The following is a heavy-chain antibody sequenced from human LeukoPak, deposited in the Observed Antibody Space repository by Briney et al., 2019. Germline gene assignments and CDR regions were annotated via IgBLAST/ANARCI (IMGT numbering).Heavy chain of an antibody. J-gene: IGHJ4*02. V-gene: IGHV1-18*01. Sequence: ASVKVSCKASGYTFTSYGISWVRQAPGQGLEWMGWISAYNGNTNYAQKLQGRVTMTTDTSTSTAYMELRGLRSDDTAVYYCARTPQYSSGWSPSVDYWGQGTLVTVPS. CDR1: GYTFTSYG. CDR3: ARTPQYSSGWSPSVDY. D-gene: IGHD6-19*01. CDR2: ISAYNGNT.